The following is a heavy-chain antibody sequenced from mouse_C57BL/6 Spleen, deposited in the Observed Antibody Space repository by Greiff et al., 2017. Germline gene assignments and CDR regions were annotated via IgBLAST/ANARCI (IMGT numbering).Heavy chain of an antibody. J-gene: IGHJ3*01. Sequence: QVQLQQPGAELVKPGASVKVSCKASGYTFTSYWMHWVKQRPGQGLEWIGRIHPSDSDTNYNQQFKGKATLTVDKSSSTAYMQLSSLTSEDSAVYYCAIAGIYYDYDGFAYWGQGTLVTVSA. CDR3: AIAGIYYDYDGFAY. D-gene: IGHD2-4*01. V-gene: IGHV1-74*01. CDR2: IHPSDSDT. CDR1: GYTFTSYW.